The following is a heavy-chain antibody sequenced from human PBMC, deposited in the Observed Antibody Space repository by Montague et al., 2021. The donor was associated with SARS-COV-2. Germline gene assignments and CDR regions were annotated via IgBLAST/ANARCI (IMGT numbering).Heavy chain of an antibody. D-gene: IGHD6-19*01. CDR3: ARLFYSSGWSENDAFDI. CDR1: GGSISSSSYY. CDR2: IYYSGST. V-gene: IGHV4-39*01. J-gene: IGHJ3*02. Sequence: SETLSLTCTVSGGSISSSSYYWGWLRPPPGMGLEWIGSIYYSGSTYYNLSLKSRVTISVDTTKNQFSLKLSSVTAADTAVYDCARLFYSSGWSENDAFDIWGQGTMVTVSS.